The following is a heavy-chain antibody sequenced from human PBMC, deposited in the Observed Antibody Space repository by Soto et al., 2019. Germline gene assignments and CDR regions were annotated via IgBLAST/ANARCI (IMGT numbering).Heavy chain of an antibody. CDR2: IKSKTDGGTT. CDR1: GCAFTSAW. D-gene: IGHD3-3*02. Sequence: PGGSLRQCCADSGCAFTSAWMSWVRQAPGKGLEWVGRIKSKTDGGTTDYAAPVRGRFTISRDDSKNTLYVQLNSLKTEDTAVYYCTTDSILAPLFHWGQGTLVTL. V-gene: IGHV3-15*01. CDR3: TTDSILAPLFH. J-gene: IGHJ4*02.